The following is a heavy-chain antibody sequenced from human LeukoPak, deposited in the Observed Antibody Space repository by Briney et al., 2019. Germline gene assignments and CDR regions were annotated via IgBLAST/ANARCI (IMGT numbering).Heavy chain of an antibody. J-gene: IGHJ6*02. V-gene: IGHV4-59*01. CDR3: ARYDYVWGYGMDV. CDR1: GGSISSYY. D-gene: IGHD3-16*01. Sequence: SETLSLTCTVSGGSISSYYGSWIRQPPGKGLEWIGYIYYSGSTNYNPSLKSRVTISVDTSKNQFSLKLSSVTAADTAVYYCARYDYVWGYGMDVWGQGTTVTVSS. CDR2: IYYSGST.